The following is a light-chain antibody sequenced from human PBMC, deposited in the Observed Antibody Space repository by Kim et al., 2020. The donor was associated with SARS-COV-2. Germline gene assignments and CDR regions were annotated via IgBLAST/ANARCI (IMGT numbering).Light chain of an antibody. V-gene: IGKV3-15*01. CDR1: QNIGNA. J-gene: IGKJ2*01. CDR2: GAS. Sequence: SVSPGERVTLSGKSSQNIGNALAWSQQKPGQPPRNLIYGASTRASGVPARFSGSGTGTEFTLTISSLQSEDVAVYFCQQYKDWPYTFGQGTKLEI. CDR3: QQYKDWPYT.